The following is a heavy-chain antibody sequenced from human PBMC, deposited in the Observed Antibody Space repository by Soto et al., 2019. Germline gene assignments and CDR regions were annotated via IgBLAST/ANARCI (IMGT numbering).Heavy chain of an antibody. CDR3: ARVPNGDYLGAFDF. V-gene: IGHV3-23*01. Sequence: EVQPLEPGGGLVQPGGSLRLSCAASGFTFSSFFMSWVRPAPGKGLDWVSGIGANGGGTYYADSVKGRFIISRDNSKITLYLQMNSLRAEDTAVYDCARVPNGDYLGAFDFWGLTTMVTVSS. CDR2: IGANGGGT. CDR1: GFTFSSFF. D-gene: IGHD4-17*01. J-gene: IGHJ3*01.